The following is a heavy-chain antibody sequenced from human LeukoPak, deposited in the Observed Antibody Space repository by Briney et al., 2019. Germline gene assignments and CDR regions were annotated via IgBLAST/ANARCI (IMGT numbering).Heavy chain of an antibody. D-gene: IGHD5-12*01. CDR1: GFTFNNYA. Sequence: GGSLRLSCAASGFTFNNYAMNWVRQAPGKGLEWVSAISGSGGSTYYADSVKGRFTISRDNSKNTLYLQMNSLRAEDTAVYYCAKEGYSDRPIDYWGQGTLVTVSS. V-gene: IGHV3-23*01. J-gene: IGHJ4*02. CDR2: ISGSGGST. CDR3: AKEGYSDRPIDY.